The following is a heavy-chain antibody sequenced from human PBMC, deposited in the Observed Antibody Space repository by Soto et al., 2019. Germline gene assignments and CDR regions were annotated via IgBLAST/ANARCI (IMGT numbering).Heavy chain of an antibody. CDR3: ARDRGSDDPIDY. J-gene: IGHJ4*02. CDR2: IWHDGNNK. V-gene: IGHV3-33*08. CDR1: GFTLSSYG. D-gene: IGHD2-21*01. Sequence: QVHLVESGGGEVQPGRSLRLSCGASGFTLSSYGMHWVRQAPGKGLEWVAVIWHDGNNKYYADSVKGRFTVSRDNSKNTRYLEMNSLRVEDTAVYYCARDRGSDDPIDYWGQGTLLTVSS.